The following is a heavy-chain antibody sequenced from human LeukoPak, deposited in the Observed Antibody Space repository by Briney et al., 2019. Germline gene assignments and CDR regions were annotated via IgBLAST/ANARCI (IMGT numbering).Heavy chain of an antibody. Sequence: PGGPLRLSCAASGFTFSSYGMHWVRQAPGKGLEWVAFIRYDGSNKYYADSVKGRFTISRDNSKNTLYLQMNSLRAEDTAVYYCAKIVGATSTFDIWGQGTMVTVSS. CDR2: IRYDGSNK. CDR3: AKIVGATSTFDI. J-gene: IGHJ3*02. V-gene: IGHV3-30*02. D-gene: IGHD1-26*01. CDR1: GFTFSSYG.